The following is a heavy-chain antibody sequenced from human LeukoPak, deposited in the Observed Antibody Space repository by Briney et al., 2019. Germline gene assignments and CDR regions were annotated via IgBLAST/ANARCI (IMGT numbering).Heavy chain of an antibody. Sequence: PSETLSLTCTVSGGSISSHYWSWIRQPPGKGLEWIGYIYYSGSTNYNPSLKSRVTISVDTSKNQFSLKLSSVTAADMAVYYCARGGLEGFDYWGQGTLVTVSS. CDR3: ARGGLEGFDY. CDR1: GGSISSHY. V-gene: IGHV4-59*11. D-gene: IGHD3-3*01. CDR2: IYYSGST. J-gene: IGHJ4*02.